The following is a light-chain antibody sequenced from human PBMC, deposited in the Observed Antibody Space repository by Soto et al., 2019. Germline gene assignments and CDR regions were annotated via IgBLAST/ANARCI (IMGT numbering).Light chain of an antibody. CDR3: SSYTTSSTWV. CDR2: DVS. CDR1: SSDVGSYNY. V-gene: IGLV2-14*01. J-gene: IGLJ3*02. Sequence: QSALIQPASVSGSPGQSITISCTGTSSDVGSYNYVSWFQQHPGKAPKLMIFDVSNRPSGVSNRFSGSKSGSTASLTISGLQAEDEADYYCSSYTTSSTWVFGGGTKVTVL.